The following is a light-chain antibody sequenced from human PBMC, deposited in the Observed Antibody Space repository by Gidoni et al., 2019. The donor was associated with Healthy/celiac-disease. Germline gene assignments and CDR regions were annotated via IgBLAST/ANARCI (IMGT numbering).Light chain of an antibody. CDR2: GAS. V-gene: IGKV3-15*01. CDR3: QQYNNWPPWT. CDR1: QSVSSN. Sequence: EIVMTQSQATLSVSQGERATLSGRASQSVSSNLAWYQQKPGQAPRLLIYGASTRATGIPARFSGSVSGAEFTLTISGLQSKGFAVYFCQQYNNWPPWTFXQXTKVKI. J-gene: IGKJ1*01.